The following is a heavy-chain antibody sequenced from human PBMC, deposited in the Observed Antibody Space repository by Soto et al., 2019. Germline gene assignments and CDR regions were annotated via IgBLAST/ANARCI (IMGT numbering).Heavy chain of an antibody. V-gene: IGHV3-74*01. Sequence: GGSLRLSCAASGFTFSMYWMHWVRQVPGKGPEWVSRINDDGSHTNYADSVKGRFTISRDNAKNTLYLQMNDLRAEDTAVYYCTRGPRSTSTGTGAFWGQGTLVTVSS. CDR2: INDDGSHT. J-gene: IGHJ4*02. CDR3: TRGPRSTSTGTGAF. CDR1: GFTFSMYW. D-gene: IGHD1-1*01.